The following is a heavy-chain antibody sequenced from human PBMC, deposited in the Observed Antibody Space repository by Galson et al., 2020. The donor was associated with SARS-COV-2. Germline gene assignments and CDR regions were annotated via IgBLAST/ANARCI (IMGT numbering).Heavy chain of an antibody. J-gene: IGHJ4*02. CDR3: TTTWVEWDSSGWYQDFDY. CDR1: GFTFSNAW. D-gene: IGHD6-19*01. V-gene: IGHV3-15*01. Sequence: GGSLRLSCAASGFTFSNAWMSWVRQAPGKGLEWVGRIKSKTDGGTTDYAAPVKGRFTISRDDSKNTLYLQMNSLKTEDTAVYYCTTTWVEWDSSGWYQDFDYWGQGTLVTVSS. CDR2: IKSKTDGGTT.